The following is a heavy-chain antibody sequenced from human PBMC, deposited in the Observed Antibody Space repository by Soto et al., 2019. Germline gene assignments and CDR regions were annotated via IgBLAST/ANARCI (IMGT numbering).Heavy chain of an antibody. CDR1: GGTFSSYA. V-gene: IGHV1-69*13. CDR2: IIPIFGTA. J-gene: IGHJ6*02. Sequence: SVKVSCKASGGTFSSYAISWVRQAPGQGLEWMGGIIPIFGTANYAQKFQGRVTITADESTSTAYMELSSLRSEDTAVYYCARGPSSSGYYFPYYYYGMDVWGQGTTVTVSS. CDR3: ARGPSSSGYYFPYYYYGMDV. D-gene: IGHD3-22*01.